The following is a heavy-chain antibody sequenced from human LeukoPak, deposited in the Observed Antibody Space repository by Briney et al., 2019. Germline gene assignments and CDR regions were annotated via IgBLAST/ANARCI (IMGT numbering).Heavy chain of an antibody. V-gene: IGHV3-30*04. CDR2: ISYDGSNK. CDR1: GFTFSSYA. D-gene: IGHD6-19*01. Sequence: GESLRLSCAASGFTFSSYAMHWVRQAPGKGLEWVAVISYDGSNKYYADSVKGRFTISRDNSKNTLCLQMNSLRAEDTAVYYCAREEQWPFDYWGQGTLVTVSS. J-gene: IGHJ4*02. CDR3: AREEQWPFDY.